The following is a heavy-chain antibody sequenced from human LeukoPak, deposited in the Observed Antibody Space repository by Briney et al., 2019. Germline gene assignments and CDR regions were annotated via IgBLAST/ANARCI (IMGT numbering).Heavy chain of an antibody. D-gene: IGHD4-17*01. V-gene: IGHV3-48*03. Sequence: GGSLRLSCAASGFTFSNFEMNWVRQAPGKGLEWVSFITTSGSTTYYADSVKGRFTISRDNSKNTLYLQLNSLRGEDTAVYYCASQTTVKYFFDYWGQGTLVTVSS. CDR1: GFTFSNFE. CDR2: ITTSGSTT. J-gene: IGHJ4*02. CDR3: ASQTTVKYFFDY.